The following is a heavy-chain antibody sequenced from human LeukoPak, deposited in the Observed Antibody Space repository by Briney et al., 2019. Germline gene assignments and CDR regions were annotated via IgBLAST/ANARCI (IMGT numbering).Heavy chain of an antibody. CDR3: ARDGTPSNYYVRVSVRD. V-gene: IGHV3-7*01. CDR2: IKQDGSEK. J-gene: IGHJ4*02. CDR1: GFSFSSYW. Sequence: GGSLRLSCAASGFSFSSYWMSWVRQAPGKGLEWVANIKQDGSEKYYVDSVKGRFTISRDNAKNSLYLQMNSLRAEDTAVYYCARDGTPSNYYVRVSVRDWGQGTLVTVSS. D-gene: IGHD3-10*02.